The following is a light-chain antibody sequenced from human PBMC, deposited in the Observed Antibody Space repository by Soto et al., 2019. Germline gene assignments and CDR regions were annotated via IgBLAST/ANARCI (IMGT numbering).Light chain of an antibody. CDR1: RNIRSY. CDR3: QQTYSPPWT. Sequence: DIPMTQSPSSLSASVGDRVTITCRASRNIRSYVNWYQQKAGKAPNLLIYAAASLQSGVPSRFRGCGAGTDFTLTITSLQAEDFATYYCQQTYSPPWTFGQGTKVDIK. CDR2: AAA. V-gene: IGKV1-39*01. J-gene: IGKJ1*01.